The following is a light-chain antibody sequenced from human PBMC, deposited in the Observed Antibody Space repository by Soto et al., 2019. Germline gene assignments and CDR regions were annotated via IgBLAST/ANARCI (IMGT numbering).Light chain of an antibody. Sequence: QSVLTQPPSASGSPGQSVTISCTGTSSDVGGYNYVSWYQQYPGKAPKLMIYEVSKRPSGVPDRFSGSKSANTASLTVSGLQAEDEADYYCSSYAGSNNFVVFGGGTKVT. V-gene: IGLV2-8*01. CDR3: SSYAGSNNFVV. CDR1: SSDVGGYNY. CDR2: EVS. J-gene: IGLJ2*01.